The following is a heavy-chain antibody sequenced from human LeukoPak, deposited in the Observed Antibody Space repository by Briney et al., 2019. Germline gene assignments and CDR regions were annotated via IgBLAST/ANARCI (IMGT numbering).Heavy chain of an antibody. V-gene: IGHV3-15*01. CDR2: IKSKTDGGTT. CDR3: TTEVGALTPAGVDYFDY. D-gene: IGHD1-26*01. Sequence: GGSLRLSCAASGITFSNAWMSWVRQAPGKGLEWVGRIKSKTDGGTTDYAAPVKGRFTISRDDSKNTLYLQMNSLKTEDTAVYYCTTEVGALTPAGVDYFDYWGQGTLVTVSS. CDR1: GITFSNAW. J-gene: IGHJ4*02.